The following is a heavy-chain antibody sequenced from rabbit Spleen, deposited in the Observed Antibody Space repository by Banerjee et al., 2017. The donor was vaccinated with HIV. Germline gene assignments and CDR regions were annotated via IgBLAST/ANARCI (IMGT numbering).Heavy chain of an antibody. V-gene: IGHV1S40*01. CDR2: INAVTGKT. Sequence: VESGGDLVKPGASLTVTCTASGVSFSFNNYMCWVRQAPGKGLEWIACINAVTGKTLYATWAKGRFTISRASSTTVFLQMTRLTAADTATYFCARDLPEIVGWNFGFWGPGTLVTVS. CDR1: GVSFSFNNY. CDR3: ARDLPEIVGWNFGF. D-gene: IGHD1-1*01. J-gene: IGHJ3*01.